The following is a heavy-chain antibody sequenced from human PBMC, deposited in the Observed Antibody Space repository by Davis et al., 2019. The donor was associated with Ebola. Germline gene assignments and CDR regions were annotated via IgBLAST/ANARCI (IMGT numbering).Heavy chain of an antibody. CDR3: TRHGDGDYAFDY. V-gene: IGHV4-34*01. D-gene: IGHD4-17*01. Sequence: MPSETLSPTCAVYGASFSGYYWSWIRQPPGKGLEWIGEINHSGSTNYNPSLTSRVTISVDTSKNQFSLKLSSVTAADTAVYYCTRHGDGDYAFDYWGQGTLVTVSS. CDR2: INHSGST. CDR1: GASFSGYY. J-gene: IGHJ4*02.